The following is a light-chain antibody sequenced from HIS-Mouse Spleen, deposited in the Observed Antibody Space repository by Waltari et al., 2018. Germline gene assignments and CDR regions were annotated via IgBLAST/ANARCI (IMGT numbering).Light chain of an antibody. CDR1: VLAKKKY. CDR3: YSAADNNRV. J-gene: IGLJ3*02. V-gene: IGLV3-27*01. Sequence: SYELTQPSSVSVSPGQTARITCSGDVLAKKKYARWFQQTPGQAPVLVIHKDSERPSGTPERFTGSSSGSTVTLTISGAQVEDEADYYCYSAADNNRVFGGGTKLTVL. CDR2: KDS.